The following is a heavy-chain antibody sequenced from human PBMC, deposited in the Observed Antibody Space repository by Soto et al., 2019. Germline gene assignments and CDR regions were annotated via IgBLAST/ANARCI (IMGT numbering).Heavy chain of an antibody. V-gene: IGHV5-51*01. J-gene: IGHJ5*02. Sequence: GESLKISCKGSGYSFTSYWIGWVRQMPGKGLEWMGIIYPGDSDTRYSPSFQGQVTISADKSISTAYLQWSSLKASDTAVYYCVRDAYCNGDCPRGFDPWGQGTLVTVSS. CDR2: IYPGDSDT. CDR1: GYSFTSYW. D-gene: IGHD2-21*02. CDR3: VRDAYCNGDCPRGFDP.